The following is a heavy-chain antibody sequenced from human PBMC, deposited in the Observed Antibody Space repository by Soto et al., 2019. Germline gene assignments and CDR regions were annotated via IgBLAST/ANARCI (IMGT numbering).Heavy chain of an antibody. J-gene: IGHJ4*02. D-gene: IGHD3-22*01. Sequence: PSETLSLTCTVSGGSVNTAPYHWSWIRQSPRNGLEWIGNIYYTGSTNYNPSFESRVAISLDTSNNQFSLRLTSLTAADTAVYFCARDHHSYYDTSGYYPYFDHWGQGALVTVSS. V-gene: IGHV4-61*01. CDR1: GGSVNTAPYH. CDR2: IYYTGST. CDR3: ARDHHSYYDTSGYYPYFDH.